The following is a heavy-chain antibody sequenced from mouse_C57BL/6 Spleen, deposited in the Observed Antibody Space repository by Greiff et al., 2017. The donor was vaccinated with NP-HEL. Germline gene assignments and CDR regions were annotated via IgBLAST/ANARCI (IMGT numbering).Heavy chain of an antibody. CDR3: TLYKTRETTVVADY. D-gene: IGHD1-1*01. CDR2: IDPETGGT. CDR1: GYTFTDYE. J-gene: IGHJ2*01. Sequence: QVQLQQSGAELVRPGASVTLSCKASGYTFTDYEMHWVKQTPVHGLEWIGAIDPETGGTAYNQKFKGKAILTADKSSSTAYMELRSLTSEDSAVYYCTLYKTRETTVVADYWGQGTTLTVSS. V-gene: IGHV1-15*01.